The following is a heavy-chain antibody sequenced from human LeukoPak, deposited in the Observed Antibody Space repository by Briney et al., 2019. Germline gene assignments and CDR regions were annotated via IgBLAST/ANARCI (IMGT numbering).Heavy chain of an antibody. D-gene: IGHD2-2*01. Sequence: GGSLRLSCAASGFTFSSYTMSWVRQAPGRGLEWVSTITTSDGNTYYADSVKGRITVSRDNSKNTLYLQMNSLRAEDTAAYYCASARVQYQLLSPSDYWGQGTLVTVSS. CDR2: ITTSDGNT. CDR3: ASARVQYQLLSPSDY. J-gene: IGHJ4*02. V-gene: IGHV3-23*01. CDR1: GFTFSSYT.